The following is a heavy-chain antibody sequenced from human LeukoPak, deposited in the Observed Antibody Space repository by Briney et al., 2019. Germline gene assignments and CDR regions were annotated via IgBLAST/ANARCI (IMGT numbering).Heavy chain of an antibody. Sequence: SETLSLTCAVYGGSFSGYYWSWIRQPAGKGLEWIGRIYTSGSTNYNPSLKSRVTMSVDTSKNQFSLKLSSVTAADTAVYYCARTGYCSSTSCYRFDPWGQGTLVTVSS. CDR2: IYTSGST. CDR1: GGSFSGYY. V-gene: IGHV4-59*10. J-gene: IGHJ5*02. D-gene: IGHD2-2*02. CDR3: ARTGYCSSTSCYRFDP.